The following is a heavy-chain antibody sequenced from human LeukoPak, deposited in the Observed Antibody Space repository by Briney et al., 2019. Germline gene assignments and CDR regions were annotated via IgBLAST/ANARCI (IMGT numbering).Heavy chain of an antibody. CDR1: GYTFTKYW. J-gene: IGHJ4*02. V-gene: IGHV5-51*01. Sequence: GESLKISCKGSGYTFTKYWIGGVRQMSGKGLEWMGIIYPGASDTRDSPSFQGRVTMSVDKSISTAYLQWRSLKASDTAMYYCARGSVDTAMTFDYWGQGTLVTVSS. CDR2: IYPGASDT. CDR3: ARGSVDTAMTFDY. D-gene: IGHD5-18*01.